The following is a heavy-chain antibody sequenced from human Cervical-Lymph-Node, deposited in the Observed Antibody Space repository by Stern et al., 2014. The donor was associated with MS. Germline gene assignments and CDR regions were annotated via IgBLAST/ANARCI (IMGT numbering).Heavy chain of an antibody. Sequence: VQLVESGGGVVQPGRSLRLSCAASGFTFSAYGMHWVRQAPGKGLEWVAGIWYDGSSKYYADSVKGRFTSSRDKSKNTLYLQMNSLRAEDTAVYYCARGLYYFDYWGRGTLVTVSS. V-gene: IGHV3-33*01. CDR2: IWYDGSSK. J-gene: IGHJ4*02. CDR1: GFTFSAYG. CDR3: ARGLYYFDY.